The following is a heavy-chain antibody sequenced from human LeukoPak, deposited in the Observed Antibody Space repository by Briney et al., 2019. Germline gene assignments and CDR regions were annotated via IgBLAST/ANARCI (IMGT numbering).Heavy chain of an antibody. V-gene: IGHV4-34*01. CDR3: ARGSVVVVAATPYAFDI. CDR1: GGSFSGYY. Sequence: SETLSLTCAVYGGSFSGYYWSWIRQPPGKGLEWIGEINHSGSTNYNPSLKSRVTISVGTSKNQFSLKLSSVTAADTAVYYCARGSVVVVAATPYAFDIWGQGTMVTVSS. CDR2: INHSGST. J-gene: IGHJ3*02. D-gene: IGHD2-15*01.